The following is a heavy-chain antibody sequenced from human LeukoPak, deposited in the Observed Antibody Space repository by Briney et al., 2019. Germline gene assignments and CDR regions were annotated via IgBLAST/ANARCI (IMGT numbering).Heavy chain of an antibody. CDR3: ARDSGSHKYDY. CDR1: GGTFSSYA. Sequence: SVKVSCKASGGTFSSYAISWERQAPGQGLEWMGRIIPILGIANHAQKFQGRVTITADKSTSTAYMELSSLRSEDTAVYYCARDSGSHKYDYWGQGTLVTVSS. D-gene: IGHD1-26*01. J-gene: IGHJ4*02. CDR2: IIPILGIA. V-gene: IGHV1-69*04.